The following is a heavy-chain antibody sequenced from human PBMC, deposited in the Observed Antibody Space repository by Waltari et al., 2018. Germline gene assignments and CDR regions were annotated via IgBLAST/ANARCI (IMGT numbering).Heavy chain of an antibody. Sequence: QVQLVQSGAEVKKPGSSVKVSCKASGGTFSSYAIRWLRQAPGQGLEWMGGIIPILGIANYAQKVQGRVTITADESTSTAYMELSSLRSEDTAVYYCAREHKPYDAFDIWGQGTMVTVSS. V-gene: IGHV1-69*04. CDR3: AREHKPYDAFDI. J-gene: IGHJ3*02. CDR2: IIPILGIA. CDR1: GGTFSSYA.